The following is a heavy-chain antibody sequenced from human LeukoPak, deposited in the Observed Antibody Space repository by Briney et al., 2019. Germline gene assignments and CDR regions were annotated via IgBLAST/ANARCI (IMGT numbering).Heavy chain of an antibody. D-gene: IGHD4-23*01. Sequence: PGGSLRLSCAASGFTFDDYAMHWVRQAPGKGLEWVSGISWNSGSIGYADSVKGRFTISRDNAKNSLYLQMNSLRAEDTALYYCAKDYGGNSGVVDYWGRGTLVTVSS. CDR1: GFTFDDYA. CDR2: ISWNSGSI. V-gene: IGHV3-9*01. J-gene: IGHJ4*02. CDR3: AKDYGGNSGVVDY.